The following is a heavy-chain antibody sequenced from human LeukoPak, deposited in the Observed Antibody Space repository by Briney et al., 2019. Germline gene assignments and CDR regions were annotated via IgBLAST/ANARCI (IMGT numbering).Heavy chain of an antibody. J-gene: IGHJ4*02. CDR3: AKDRGGFWSGYYPFDY. V-gene: IGHV3-23*01. CDR1: GFTFNNYG. Sequence: GGSLRLSCAASGFTFNNYGMHWVRQAPGKGLEWVSAISGSGGSTYYADSVKGRFTISRDNSKNTLYLQMNSLRAEDTAVYYCAKDRGGFWSGYYPFDYWGQGTLVTVSS. CDR2: ISGSGGST. D-gene: IGHD3-3*01.